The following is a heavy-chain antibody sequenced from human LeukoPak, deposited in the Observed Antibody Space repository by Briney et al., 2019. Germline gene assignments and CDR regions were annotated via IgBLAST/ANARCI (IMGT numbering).Heavy chain of an antibody. CDR2: RWFDGSST. D-gene: IGHD2-21*02. V-gene: IGHV3-33*06. CDR3: AKDGVVTAVPRGAYYNYYVAV. J-gene: IGHJ6*03. CDR1: GFNFFNYG. Sequence: RLSCAASGFNFFNYGMHWVPQARSKGREWVTARWFDGSSTYYADSVIGRFTISRDSSKNTFYLQMNSLRADDTAVYYCAKDGVVTAVPRGAYYNYYVAVWGKGTTVSVS.